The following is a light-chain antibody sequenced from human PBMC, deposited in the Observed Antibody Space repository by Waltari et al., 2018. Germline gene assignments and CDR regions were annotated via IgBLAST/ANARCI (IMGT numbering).Light chain of an antibody. Sequence: SNELTQPPSVSVSSGQTDRITCSGDALADEFTFWYQQKPGQAPVLLIYKDTERASCIPGLFAGASSVTRVMSTITGVHAEDEADYYWQSADSSATYSLVFSGGTKLTVL. CDR3: QSADSSATYSLV. CDR2: KDT. V-gene: IGLV3-25*03. J-gene: IGLJ2*01. CDR1: ALADEF.